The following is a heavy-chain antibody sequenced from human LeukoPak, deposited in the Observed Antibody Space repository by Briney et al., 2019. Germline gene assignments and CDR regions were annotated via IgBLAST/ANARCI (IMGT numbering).Heavy chain of an antibody. V-gene: IGHV4-61*02. CDR1: GGSISSGSYY. CDR2: IYTSGST. D-gene: IGHD3-9*01. CDR3: ARVHDILTGYAD. Sequence: SQTLSLTCTVSGGSISSGSYYWSWIRQPAGKGLEWIGRIYTSGSTNYNPSLKSRVTISVDTSKNQFSLKLSSVTAADTAVYYCARVHDILTGYADWGQGTLVTASS. J-gene: IGHJ4*02.